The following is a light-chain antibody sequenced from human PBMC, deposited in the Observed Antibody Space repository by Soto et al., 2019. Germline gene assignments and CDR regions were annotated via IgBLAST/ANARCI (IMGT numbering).Light chain of an antibody. J-gene: IGKJ1*01. CDR1: QGISNY. V-gene: IGKV1-27*01. Sequence: DIQMTQSPSSLSASVGDRVTITSRASQGISNYLAWYQQKPGKVPELLIYGASTLQSGVPSRFSGSGSGTDFALTISSLQPEDVATYYCQNYNSAPRTFGQGTKVEIK. CDR2: GAS. CDR3: QNYNSAPRT.